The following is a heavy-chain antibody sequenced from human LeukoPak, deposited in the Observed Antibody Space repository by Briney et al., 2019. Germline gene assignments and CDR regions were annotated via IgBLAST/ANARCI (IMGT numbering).Heavy chain of an antibody. Sequence: GGSLRLSCAASGFTFSGSAMHWVRQASGKGLEWVGRIRRKGNDYATAYAASVKGRFTISRDDSKNTAYLQMDSLKTEDTAVYFCTRLGGSPPYFDYWGQGTLATVSS. CDR1: GFTFSGSA. D-gene: IGHD3-16*01. J-gene: IGHJ4*02. V-gene: IGHV3-73*01. CDR2: IRRKGNDYAT. CDR3: TRLGGSPPYFDY.